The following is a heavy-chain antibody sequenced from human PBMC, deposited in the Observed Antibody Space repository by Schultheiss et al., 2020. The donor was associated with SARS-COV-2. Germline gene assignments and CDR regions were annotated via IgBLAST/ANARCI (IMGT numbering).Heavy chain of an antibody. J-gene: IGHJ4*02. V-gene: IGHV4-30-4*08. Sequence: SETLSLTCTVSGGSISSSSYYWGWIRQPPGKGLEWIGYIYYSGSTYYNPSLKSRVTISVDTSKNQFSLKLSSVTAADTAVYYCARDDYYDSSGYSVLWGQGTLVTVSS. CDR1: GGSISSSSYY. CDR2: IYYSGST. CDR3: ARDDYYDSSGYSVL. D-gene: IGHD3-22*01.